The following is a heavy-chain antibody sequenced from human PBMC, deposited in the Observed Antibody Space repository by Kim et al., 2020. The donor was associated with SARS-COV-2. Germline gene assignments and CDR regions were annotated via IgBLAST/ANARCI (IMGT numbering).Heavy chain of an antibody. CDR2: ISGSGGST. Sequence: GGSLRLSCAASGFTFSSYAMSWVRQAPGKGLEWVSAISGSGGSTYYADSVKGRFTISRDNSKNTLYLQMNSLRAEDTAVYYCAKDFFIAAAGTAGDFDYWGQGTLVTVSS. V-gene: IGHV3-23*01. J-gene: IGHJ4*02. CDR1: GFTFSSYA. CDR3: AKDFFIAAAGTAGDFDY. D-gene: IGHD6-13*01.